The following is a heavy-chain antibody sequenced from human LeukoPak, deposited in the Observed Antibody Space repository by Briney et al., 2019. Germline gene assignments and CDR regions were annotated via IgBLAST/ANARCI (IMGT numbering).Heavy chain of an antibody. CDR1: GFTFSSYS. CDR2: ISSSGSTI. V-gene: IGHV3-48*04. D-gene: IGHD3-22*01. CDR3: AKDHSSGYYDAFDI. J-gene: IGHJ3*02. Sequence: GGSLRLSCAASGFTFSSYSMNWVRQAPGKGLEWVSYISSSGSTIYYADSVKGRFTISRDNAKNSLYLQMNSLRAEDTAVYYCAKDHSSGYYDAFDIWGQGTMVTVSS.